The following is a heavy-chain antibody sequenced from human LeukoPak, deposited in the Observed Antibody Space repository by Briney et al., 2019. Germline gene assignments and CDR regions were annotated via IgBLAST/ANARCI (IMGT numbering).Heavy chain of an antibody. CDR3: AKGLVRGKGAAGTSFDY. CDR2: ISGSGGST. Sequence: GGSLRLSCAASGFTFSSYAMSWVRQAPGKGLEWVSAISGSGGSTYYADSVKGRFTISRGNSKNTLYLQMNSLRAEDTAVYYCAKGLVRGKGAAGTSFDYWGQGTLVTVSS. CDR1: GFTFSSYA. J-gene: IGHJ4*02. V-gene: IGHV3-23*01. D-gene: IGHD6-13*01.